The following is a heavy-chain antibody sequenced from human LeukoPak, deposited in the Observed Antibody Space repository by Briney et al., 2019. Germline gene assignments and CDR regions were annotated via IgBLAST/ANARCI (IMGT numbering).Heavy chain of an antibody. Sequence: PSETLSLTCAVYGGSSSGYYWSWIRQPPGKGLEWIGEINHSGSTNYNPSLKSRVTISVDTSKNQFSLKLSSVTAADTAVYYRARKARQQLVLFKTDWFDPWGQGTLVTVSS. J-gene: IGHJ5*02. CDR3: ARKARQQLVLFKTDWFDP. D-gene: IGHD6-13*01. V-gene: IGHV4-34*01. CDR2: INHSGST. CDR1: GGSSSGYY.